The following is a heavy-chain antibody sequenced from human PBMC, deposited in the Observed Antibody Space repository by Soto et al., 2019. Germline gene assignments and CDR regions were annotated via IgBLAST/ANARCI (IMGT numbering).Heavy chain of an antibody. V-gene: IGHV2-5*02. D-gene: IGHD3-22*01. J-gene: IGHJ3*02. Sequence: QITLKESGPPLVKPTQTLTLTCTFSGFSLSTSGVGVGWIRQPPGKALEWLALIYWDDDKRYSPSLKSRLTITKDTSKNQVVLTMTNMDPVDTATYYCAHLITMIVVAPEQNAFDIWGQGTMVTVSS. CDR2: IYWDDDK. CDR1: GFSLSTSGVG. CDR3: AHLITMIVVAPEQNAFDI.